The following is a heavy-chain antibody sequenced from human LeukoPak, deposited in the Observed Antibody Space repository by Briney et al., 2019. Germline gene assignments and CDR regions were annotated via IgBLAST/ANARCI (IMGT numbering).Heavy chain of an antibody. V-gene: IGHV4-38-2*02. CDR3: ARRLVVRGVIIS. CDR2: IYHSGST. J-gene: IGHJ5*02. Sequence: SETLSLTCSVSGYSISSGYYWGWIRQPPGKGLEWIGSIYHSGSTYYNTSLKSRVTISVDTSKNQFSLKLSSVTAADTAVYYCARRLVVRGVIISWGQGTLVTVSS. D-gene: IGHD3-10*01. CDR1: GYSISSGYY.